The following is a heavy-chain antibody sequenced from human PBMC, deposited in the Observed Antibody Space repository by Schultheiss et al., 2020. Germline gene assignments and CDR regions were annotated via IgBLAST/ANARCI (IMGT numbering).Heavy chain of an antibody. Sequence: GGSLRLSFAASGFTFSSYAMSWVRQAPGKGLEWVSATNDDGRTYYADSVRGRFTISRDNSKNTLDLQMNSLRGEDTAVYYCARSVGYCSGGSCYHSRYYYYYYYMDVWGKGTTVTVSS. CDR3: ARSVGYCSGGSCYHSRYYYYYYYMDV. CDR2: TNDDGRT. J-gene: IGHJ6*03. D-gene: IGHD2-15*01. CDR1: GFTFSSYA. V-gene: IGHV3-23*01.